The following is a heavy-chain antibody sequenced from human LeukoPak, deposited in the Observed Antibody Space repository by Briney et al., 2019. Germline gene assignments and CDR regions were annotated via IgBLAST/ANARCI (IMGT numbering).Heavy chain of an antibody. V-gene: IGHV1-58*02. D-gene: IGHD3-3*01. Sequence: GASVKVSCKASGFTFTSSAMQWVRQARGQRLEWIGWIVVGSGNTNYAQKFQERVTITRDMSTSTACMELSSLRSEDTAVYYCAVTYYDFWSGHPGYYYGMDVWGQGTTVTVSS. CDR3: AVTYYDFWSGHPGYYYGMDV. CDR1: GFTFTSSA. CDR2: IVVGSGNT. J-gene: IGHJ6*02.